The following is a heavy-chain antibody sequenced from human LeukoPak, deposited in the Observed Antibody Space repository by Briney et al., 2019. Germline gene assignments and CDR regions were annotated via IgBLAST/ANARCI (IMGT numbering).Heavy chain of an antibody. J-gene: IGHJ4*02. CDR3: AKSAPDSGTYLFYFGS. V-gene: IGHV3-23*01. CDR1: GFTFSDYY. CDR2: IDGGGGFT. D-gene: IGHD1-26*01. Sequence: QPGGSLRLSCAASGFTFSDYYMSWIRQAPGKGLEWVSGIDGGGGFTQYADSVKGRFTISRDNSKNTLYLQINSLRAEDTAVYYCAKSAPDSGTYLFYFGSWGQGTLVTVSS.